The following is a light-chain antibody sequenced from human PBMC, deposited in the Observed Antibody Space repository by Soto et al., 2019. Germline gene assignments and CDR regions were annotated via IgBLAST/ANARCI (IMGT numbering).Light chain of an antibody. V-gene: IGKV1-27*01. CDR1: QGISNY. CDR2: AAS. Sequence: DIQMTQSPSSLSASVGDRVTITCRASQGISNYLACYQQKPGKVPKLLIYAASTLQSGVASRFSGSGSGTDFTLTTSSLQPEDVATYYCQKYNSAPYTFGQGTKLEIK. J-gene: IGKJ2*01. CDR3: QKYNSAPYT.